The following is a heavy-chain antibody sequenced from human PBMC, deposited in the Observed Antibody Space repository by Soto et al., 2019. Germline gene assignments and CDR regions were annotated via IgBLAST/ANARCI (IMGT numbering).Heavy chain of an antibody. CDR2: IVPIIGVA. Sequence: QVHLVQSGAEVKKPGSSVKVSCKASGDTFSSYALSWVRQAPGQGLEWMGRIVPIIGVANYAQKFQGRVTITADKNTSTVYRELGSLRSEDTAVYYCAIRMSGRYFDWFDYWGQGTLVTVTS. D-gene: IGHD3-9*01. J-gene: IGHJ4*02. CDR1: GDTFSSYA. CDR3: AIRMSGRYFDWFDY. V-gene: IGHV1-69*02.